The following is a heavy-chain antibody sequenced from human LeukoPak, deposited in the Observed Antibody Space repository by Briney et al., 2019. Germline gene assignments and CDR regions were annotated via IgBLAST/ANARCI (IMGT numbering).Heavy chain of an antibody. CDR3: ARVGGVSAKPAYYYYGMDV. Sequence: ATVKVSCTASGYTFTGYYMHWVRQAPGQGLEWMGWINPNSGGTNYAQKFQGRVTMTRDTSISTAYMELSRLRSDDTAVYYCARVGGVSAKPAYYYYGMDVWGQGTTVTVSS. J-gene: IGHJ6*02. D-gene: IGHD3-3*01. CDR2: INPNSGGT. V-gene: IGHV1-2*02. CDR1: GYTFTGYY.